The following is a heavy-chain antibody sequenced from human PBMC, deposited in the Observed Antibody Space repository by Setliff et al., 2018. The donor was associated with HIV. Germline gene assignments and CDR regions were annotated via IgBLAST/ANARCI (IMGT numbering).Heavy chain of an antibody. J-gene: IGHJ6*03. Sequence: ASVKVSCKVSGYTLSELSMHWVRQAPGEGLEWMGGFDPEDGETIYAEKFQGRVTMTEDTATETAYMELSSPRSEDTAVYYCARMSGRSGYYSDYYYMDVWGKGTTVTVSS. V-gene: IGHV1-24*01. CDR1: GYTLSELS. CDR2: FDPEDGET. D-gene: IGHD3-22*01. CDR3: ARMSGRSGYYSDYYYMDV.